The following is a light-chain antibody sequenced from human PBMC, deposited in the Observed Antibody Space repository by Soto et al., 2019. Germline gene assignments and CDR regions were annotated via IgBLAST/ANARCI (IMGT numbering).Light chain of an antibody. J-gene: IGKJ2*01. CDR3: QESYNTPRA. V-gene: IGKV1-39*01. CDR2: AAS. CDR1: QSVANY. Sequence: DIQMTQSPSSLSASVGDRFTITCRASQSVANYLNWYQQKPGKAPKLLIYAASSLQSGVSSRFSGSGSGTDFTLTISSLRPEDSATYYCQESYNTPRACGQGTKLEIK.